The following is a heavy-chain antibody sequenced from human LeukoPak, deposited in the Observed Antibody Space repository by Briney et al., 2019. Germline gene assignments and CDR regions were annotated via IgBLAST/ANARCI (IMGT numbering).Heavy chain of an antibody. CDR1: GYTFTNFY. J-gene: IGHJ4*02. Sequence: GASVKVSCKASGYTFTNFYMHWVRQAPGQGLEWMGLIHPSDGDTKYAQEFQDRVTMTRDTSTSTVYMELSSLRFEDTAVYYCATYTQSGAQGISDYWGQGTLATVSS. CDR3: ATYTQSGAQGISDY. CDR2: IHPSDGDT. V-gene: IGHV1-46*01. D-gene: IGHD3-10*01.